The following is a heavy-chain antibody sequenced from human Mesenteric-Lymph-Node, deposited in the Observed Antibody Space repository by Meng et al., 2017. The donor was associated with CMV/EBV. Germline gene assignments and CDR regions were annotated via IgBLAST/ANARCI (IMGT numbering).Heavy chain of an antibody. CDR3: ARGSSYDILTGYFDY. CDR1: GGSFSGYY. J-gene: IGHJ4*02. D-gene: IGHD3-9*01. CDR2: INHSGST. V-gene: IGHV4-34*01. Sequence: HQWGPGLLKRLETLSVTCAVYGGSFSGYYWNWIRQSPEKGLEWIGEINHSGSTTYNPSFTSRIIISVDTSTNQISLNMSSVTAADTAVYYCARGSSYDILTGYFDYWGQGALVTVSS.